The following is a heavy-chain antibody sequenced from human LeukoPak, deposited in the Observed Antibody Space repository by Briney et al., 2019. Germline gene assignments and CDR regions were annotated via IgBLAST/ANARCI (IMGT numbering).Heavy chain of an antibody. J-gene: IGHJ4*02. CDR2: IKYSGST. Sequence: SETLSLTCTVSGVSVTSGSYYWSWIRQPPGKGLEWIGYIKYSGSTNYNPSLKSRVSISIDTSKNQFSLKLSSVTAAHTAVYYCARSETGEWLPVDSWGQGTLVTVSS. CDR1: GVSVTSGSYY. D-gene: IGHD3-16*01. V-gene: IGHV4-61*01. CDR3: ARSETGEWLPVDS.